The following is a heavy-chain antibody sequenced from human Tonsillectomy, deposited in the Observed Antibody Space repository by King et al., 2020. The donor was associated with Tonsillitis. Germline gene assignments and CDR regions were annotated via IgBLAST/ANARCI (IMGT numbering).Heavy chain of an antibody. CDR1: GGSFSGYY. CDR2: INHSGST. Sequence: VQLQQWGAGLLKPSETLSLTCAVYGGSFSGYYWSWIRQPPGKGLEWIGEINHSGSTNYNPSLKSRVTISVDTSKNQFSLKLSSVTVADTAVYYCARSGGRDGYKGRYFDLWGRGTLVTVSS. J-gene: IGHJ2*01. CDR3: ARSGGRDGYKGRYFDL. V-gene: IGHV4-34*01. D-gene: IGHD5-24*01.